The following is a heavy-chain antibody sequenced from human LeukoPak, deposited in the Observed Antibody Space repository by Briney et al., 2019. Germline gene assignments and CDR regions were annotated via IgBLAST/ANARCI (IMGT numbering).Heavy chain of an antibody. V-gene: IGHV3-48*01. J-gene: IGHJ4*02. D-gene: IGHD6-13*01. CDR1: GFTFSSYG. Sequence: GGSLRLSCAASGFTFSSYGMTWVRQAPGKGLEWVSYISPSSSAIHYADSVKGRFTISRDNAKNSLYLQMNSLRAEDTAVYYCARDQGIAAAGYFDYWGQGTLVTVSS. CDR3: ARDQGIAAAGYFDY. CDR2: ISPSSSAI.